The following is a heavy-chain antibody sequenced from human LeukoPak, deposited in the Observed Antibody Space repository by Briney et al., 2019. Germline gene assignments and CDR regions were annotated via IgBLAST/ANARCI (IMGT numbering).Heavy chain of an antibody. CDR3: AKGYCSGGSCYSEYFQH. CDR2: IIPILGIA. CDR1: GYTFTSYA. J-gene: IGHJ1*01. V-gene: IGHV1-69*04. Sequence: GASVKVSCKASGYTFTSYAISWVRQAPGQGLEWMGRIIPILGIANYAQKFQGRVTITADKSTSTAYMELSSLRSEDTAVYYCAKGYCSGGSCYSEYFQHWGQGTLVTVSS. D-gene: IGHD2-15*01.